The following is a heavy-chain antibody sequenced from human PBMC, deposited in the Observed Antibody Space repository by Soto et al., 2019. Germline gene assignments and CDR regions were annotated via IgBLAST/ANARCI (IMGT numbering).Heavy chain of an antibody. CDR1: GFTFSSYW. J-gene: IGHJ4*02. CDR3: ARDSSSWYRGFDY. V-gene: IGHV3-7*01. CDR2: IKQDGSEK. Sequence: GGSLRPSCAASGFTFSSYWMSWVRQAPGKGLEWVANIKQDGSEKYYVDSVKGRFTISRDNAKNSLYLQMNSLRAEDTAVYYCARDSSSWYRGFDYWGQGTLVTVSS. D-gene: IGHD6-13*01.